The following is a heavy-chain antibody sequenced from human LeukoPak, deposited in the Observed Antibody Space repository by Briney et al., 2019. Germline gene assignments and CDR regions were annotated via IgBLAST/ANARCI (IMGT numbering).Heavy chain of an antibody. CDR1: GYTFTSYG. CDR2: ISAYNGNT. D-gene: IGHD5-18*01. V-gene: IGHV1-18*01. CDR3: AREGRGYSYGRYYYYYYMDV. J-gene: IGHJ6*03. Sequence: ASVKVSCKASGYTFTSYGISWVRQAPGQGLEWMGWISAYNGNTNYAQKLQGRVTMTTDTSTSTAYMELRRLSPEDTAVYYCAREGRGYSYGRYYYYYYMDVWGKGTTVTVSS.